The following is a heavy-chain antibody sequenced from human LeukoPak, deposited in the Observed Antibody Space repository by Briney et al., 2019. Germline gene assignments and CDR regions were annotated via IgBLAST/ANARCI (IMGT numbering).Heavy chain of an antibody. CDR3: ASRLLHNWFDP. D-gene: IGHD2/OR15-2a*01. J-gene: IGHJ5*02. CDR1: GGSISSGEYE. V-gene: IGHV4-30-4*01. Sequence: PSETLSLTCTVSGGSISSGEYEWSWLRQPPGKGLEWIGYIYYSGSTYYNPSLKSRVTISVDTSKNQFSLKLSSVTAADTAVYYCASRLLHNWFDPWGQGTLVTVSS. CDR2: IYYSGST.